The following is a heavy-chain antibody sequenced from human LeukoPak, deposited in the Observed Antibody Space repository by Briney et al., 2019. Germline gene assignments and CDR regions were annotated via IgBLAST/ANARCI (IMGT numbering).Heavy chain of an antibody. CDR3: ARVSLGYCSGGTCYFQDH. V-gene: IGHV1-8*01. Sequence: GASVKVSCKASGYTFTSFDFNWVRQATGQGLEWMGWMKSNNGHTGYAQKFQGRVTMTRSTSISTAYMELSSLTSEDTAVYYCARVSLGYCSGGTCYFQDHWGQGTLVTVS. J-gene: IGHJ4*02. D-gene: IGHD2-15*01. CDR2: MKSNNGHT. CDR1: GYTFTSFD.